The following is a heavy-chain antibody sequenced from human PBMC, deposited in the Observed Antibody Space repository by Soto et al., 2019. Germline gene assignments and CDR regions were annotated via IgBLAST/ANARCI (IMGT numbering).Heavy chain of an antibody. CDR2: IYYSGST. D-gene: IGHD6-19*01. CDR1: GGSISSGDYY. V-gene: IGHV4-30-4*01. Sequence: QVQLQESGPGLVKPSQTLSLTCTVSGGSISSGDYYWSWIRQPPGKGLEWIGYIYYSGSTYYNPSLKLRVTISVDTSTNQFSLKLSSVTAADTAVYYCAHYGSGRAFDIWGQGTMFPVSS. J-gene: IGHJ3*02. CDR3: AHYGSGRAFDI.